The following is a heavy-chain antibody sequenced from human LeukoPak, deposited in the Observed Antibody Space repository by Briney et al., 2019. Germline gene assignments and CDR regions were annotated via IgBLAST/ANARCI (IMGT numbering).Heavy chain of an antibody. Sequence: GGSLRLSCAASGFTFSSYTMSWVRQAPGKGLEWVSVLTASGGNTYYADSVKGRFTISRDNSKNTLDLQMNSLRAEDTAVYYCAKSQGSGYYNYFDYWGQGTLVTVSS. CDR1: GFTFSSYT. CDR2: LTASGGNT. CDR3: AKSQGSGYYNYFDY. V-gene: IGHV3-23*01. D-gene: IGHD3-22*01. J-gene: IGHJ4*02.